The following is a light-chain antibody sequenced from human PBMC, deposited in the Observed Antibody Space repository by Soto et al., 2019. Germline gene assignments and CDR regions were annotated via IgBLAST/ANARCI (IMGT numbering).Light chain of an antibody. Sequence: EIVLTQSPATLSLSPGERATLSCRASKSVSSYLAWYQQKPGQAPRLLIYDASTRATGIPARFSGSGSGTDFTLTISSLEPEDFAVYFCQQRSNWLGTFGQGTKVEIK. V-gene: IGKV3-11*01. CDR3: QQRSNWLGT. CDR2: DAS. J-gene: IGKJ1*01. CDR1: KSVSSY.